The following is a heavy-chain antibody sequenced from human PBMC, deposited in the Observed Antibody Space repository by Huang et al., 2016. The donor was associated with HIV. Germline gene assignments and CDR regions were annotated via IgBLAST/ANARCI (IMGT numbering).Heavy chain of an antibody. CDR3: ARDPRIQSWLNFFDY. CDR2: MNSDGSST. V-gene: IGHV3-74*01. CDR1: GFSISSYW. D-gene: IGHD3-22*01. Sequence: EVQLVESGGGLVQPGGSLRLSCAASGFSISSYWMHWVRQAPGKGLGWVSRMNSDGSSTSYADSVKCRFTISRDNAKNTLYLQMNSLRAEDTAVYYCARDPRIQSWLNFFDYWGQGTLVSVSS. J-gene: IGHJ4*02.